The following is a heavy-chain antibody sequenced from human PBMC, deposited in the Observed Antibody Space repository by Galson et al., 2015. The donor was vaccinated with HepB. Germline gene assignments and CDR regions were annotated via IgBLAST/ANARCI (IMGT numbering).Heavy chain of an antibody. D-gene: IGHD3-3*01. Sequence: SLRLSCAASGFTFSSCALHWVRQAPGKGLEWEAVISYDGNNKYYADSVKGRFTISRDNSKNTLYLQMNSLRAEDTAVYYCARSYYDFWSGHQYWGQGTLVTVSS. V-gene: IGHV3-30-3*01. CDR1: GFTFSSCA. CDR2: ISYDGNNK. CDR3: ARSYYDFWSGHQY. J-gene: IGHJ4*02.